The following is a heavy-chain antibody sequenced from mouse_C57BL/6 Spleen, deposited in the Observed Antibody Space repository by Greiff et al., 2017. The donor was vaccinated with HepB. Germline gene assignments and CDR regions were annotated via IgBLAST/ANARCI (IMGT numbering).Heavy chain of an antibody. D-gene: IGHD1-1*01. V-gene: IGHV1-81*01. J-gene: IGHJ4*01. CDR2: IYPRSGNT. CDR1: GYTFTSYG. CDR3: ARYFSTTVVAHYAMDY. Sequence: QVQLKESGAELARPGASVKLSCKASGYTFTSYGISWVKQRTGQGLEWIGEIYPRSGNTYYNEKFKGKATLTADKSSSTAYMELRSLTSEDSAVYFCARYFSTTVVAHYAMDYWGQRTSVTVSS.